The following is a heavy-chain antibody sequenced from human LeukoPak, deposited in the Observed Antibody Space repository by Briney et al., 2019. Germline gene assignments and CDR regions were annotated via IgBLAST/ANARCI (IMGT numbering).Heavy chain of an antibody. CDR3: AKTRPLDSSSWSHGDY. V-gene: IGHV3-23*01. D-gene: IGHD6-13*01. J-gene: IGHJ4*02. CDR1: GFTFSSYA. Sequence: GGSLRLSCAASGFTFSSYAMSWVRQAPGKGLEWVSAISGSGDSTYYGDSVKGRFTISRDNSKNTLYLQMNCLRAEDTAVYYCAKTRPLDSSSWSHGDYWGQGTLVTVSS. CDR2: ISGSGDST.